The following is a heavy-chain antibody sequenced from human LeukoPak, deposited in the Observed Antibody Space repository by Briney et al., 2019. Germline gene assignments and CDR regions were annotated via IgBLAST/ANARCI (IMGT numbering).Heavy chain of an antibody. CDR1: GYSISSGYY. Sequence: SETLSLTCTVSGYSISSGYYWGWIRQPPGKGLEWIGSIYYSGSTYYNPSLKSRVTISVDTSKNQFSLKLSSVTAADTAVYYCARGVRFLEWLKAFDPWGQGTLVTVSS. D-gene: IGHD3-3*01. V-gene: IGHV4-38-2*02. CDR3: ARGVRFLEWLKAFDP. CDR2: IYYSGST. J-gene: IGHJ5*02.